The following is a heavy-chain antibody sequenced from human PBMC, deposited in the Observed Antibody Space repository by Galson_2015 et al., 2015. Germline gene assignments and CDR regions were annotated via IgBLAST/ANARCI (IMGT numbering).Heavy chain of an antibody. CDR2: IWYDGSNK. CDR3: ARESYYYGSGSYSYYFDD. V-gene: IGHV3-33*01. Sequence: SLRLSCAASGFTFSSYGMHWVRQAPGKGLEWVAVIWYDGSNKYYADSVKGRFTISRDNSKNTLYLQMNSLRAEDTAVYYCARESYYYGSGSYSYYFDDWGQGTLVTVSS. CDR1: GFTFSSYG. J-gene: IGHJ4*02. D-gene: IGHD3-10*01.